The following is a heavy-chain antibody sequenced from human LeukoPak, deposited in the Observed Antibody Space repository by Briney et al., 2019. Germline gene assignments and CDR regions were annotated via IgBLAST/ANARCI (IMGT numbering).Heavy chain of an antibody. Sequence: PGGSLRLSCAASGFTFDDYAMHWVRQAPGKGLEWVSGIGWNSGSIGYADSVKGRFTISRDNAKNSLYLQMNSLRAEDTALYYCAKDTNYYDSSGFDGYFDYWGQGTLVTVSS. V-gene: IGHV3-9*01. D-gene: IGHD3-22*01. CDR3: AKDTNYYDSSGFDGYFDY. CDR1: GFTFDDYA. J-gene: IGHJ4*02. CDR2: IGWNSGSI.